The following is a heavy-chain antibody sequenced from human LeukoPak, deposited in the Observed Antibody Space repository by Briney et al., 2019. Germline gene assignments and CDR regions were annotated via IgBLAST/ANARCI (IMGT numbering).Heavy chain of an antibody. J-gene: IGHJ6*02. V-gene: IGHV4-30-4*01. D-gene: IGHD4-17*01. CDR1: GGSISSGDYY. Sequence: SETLSLTCTVSGGSISSGDYYWSWIRQPPGKGLEWIGYIYYSGSTYYNLSLKSRVTISVDTSKNQFSLKLSSVTAADTAVYYCARDYGDYGHYYYYGMDVWGQGTTVTVSS. CDR2: IYYSGST. CDR3: ARDYGDYGHYYYYGMDV.